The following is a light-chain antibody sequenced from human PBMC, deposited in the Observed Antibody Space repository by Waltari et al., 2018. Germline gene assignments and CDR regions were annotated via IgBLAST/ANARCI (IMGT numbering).Light chain of an antibody. Sequence: SSELTQPPSVSVSPGQTASTTCSGHILGRKEASWYQHKPVQSPLLVIYQDINRPSRIPDLFSCSKSGNTATLTISGTQAMDDADYFCQALGSNRWVFGGGTKLTVL. CDR3: QALGSNRWV. J-gene: IGLJ3*02. CDR2: QDI. V-gene: IGLV3-1*01. CDR1: ILGRKE.